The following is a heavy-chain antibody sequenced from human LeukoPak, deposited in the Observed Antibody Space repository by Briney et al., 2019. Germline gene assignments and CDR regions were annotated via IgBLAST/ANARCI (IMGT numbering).Heavy chain of an antibody. CDR2: IYPGDSDT. J-gene: IGHJ4*02. D-gene: IGHD3-22*01. CDR3: ARAGGRNYDSSGYSKYFDY. V-gene: IGHV5-51*01. CDR1: GYSFTSYW. Sequence: GESLKISCKGSGYSFTSYWIGWVRQMPGKGLEWMGIIYPGDSDTRYSPSFQGQVTISADKSISTAYLQWSSLKASDTAMYYCARAGGRNYDSSGYSKYFDYWGQGTLVTVSS.